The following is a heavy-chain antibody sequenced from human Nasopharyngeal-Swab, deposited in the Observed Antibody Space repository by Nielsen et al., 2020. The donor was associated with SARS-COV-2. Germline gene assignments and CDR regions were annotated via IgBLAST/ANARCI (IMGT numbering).Heavy chain of an antibody. Sequence: GESLKISCAASGFTFSSYSMNWVRQAPGKGLEWVASISSSSSYLYYADSVKGRFTISRDNAKNSLYLQMNSLRAEDTAVYYCARGSRDYENNYYYYGMDVWGQGTTVTVSS. CDR2: ISSSSSYL. D-gene: IGHD4-17*01. CDR3: ARGSRDYENNYYYYGMDV. V-gene: IGHV3-21*01. J-gene: IGHJ6*02. CDR1: GFTFSSYS.